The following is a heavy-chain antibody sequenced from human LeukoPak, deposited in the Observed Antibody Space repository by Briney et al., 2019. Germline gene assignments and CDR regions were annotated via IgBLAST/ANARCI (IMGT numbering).Heavy chain of an antibody. Sequence: GESLRLSCAASGFSFYSYDMQWVRQAPGKSLESVAIISYDGRDKNYADSVQGRFTISRDNSKNTLYLQMNSLRAEDTAVYYCARDWDYGDYGEGPDYWGQGTLVTVSS. CDR2: ISYDGRDK. CDR3: ARDWDYGDYGEGPDY. CDR1: GFSFYSYD. D-gene: IGHD4-17*01. J-gene: IGHJ4*02. V-gene: IGHV3-30*03.